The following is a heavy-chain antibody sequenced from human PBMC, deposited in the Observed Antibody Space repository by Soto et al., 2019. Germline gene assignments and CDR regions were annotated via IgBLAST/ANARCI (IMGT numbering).Heavy chain of an antibody. CDR3: ARGGPISGWPFDY. V-gene: IGHV1-2*04. D-gene: IGHD6-19*01. CDR2: INPNSGGT. Sequence: ASVKVSCKASGYTFTGYYMHWVRQAPGQGLEWMGWINPNSGGTNYAQKFQGWVTMTRDTSISTAYMELSRLRSDDTAVYYCARGGPISGWPFDYWGQGTLVTVS. CDR1: GYTFTGYY. J-gene: IGHJ4*02.